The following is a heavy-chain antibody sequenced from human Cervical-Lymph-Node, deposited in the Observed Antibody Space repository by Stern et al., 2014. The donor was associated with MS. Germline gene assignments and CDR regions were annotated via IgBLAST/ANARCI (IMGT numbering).Heavy chain of an antibody. V-gene: IGHV3-30-3*01. Sequence: QVQLVESGGDVVQPGTSLRLSCAASGFALQNYALHWVRQAPGKGLEWVSLTSYDGSQEFYTDSVKGRFTISRDNSKSTVWLQMNSLRPDDTAVYFCARERTPLPSNPFDVWGQGTTVIVSS. CDR2: TSYDGSQE. J-gene: IGHJ3*01. CDR1: GFALQNYA. D-gene: IGHD1-14*01. CDR3: ARERTPLPSNPFDV.